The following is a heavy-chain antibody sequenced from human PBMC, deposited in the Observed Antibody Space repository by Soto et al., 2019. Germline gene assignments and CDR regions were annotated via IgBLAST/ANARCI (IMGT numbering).Heavy chain of an antibody. D-gene: IGHD6-6*01. V-gene: IGHV1-18*01. CDR1: GYTFTRYG. CDR2: ISAYNGNT. J-gene: IGHJ4*02. Sequence: GASVKVSCKASGYTFTRYGISWVRQAPGQGLEWMGWISAYNGNTNYAQKLQGRVTMATDTSTSTAYMELRSLRSDDTAVYYCARDLWYTRSSPNIDYWGQGTLVTGSS. CDR3: ARDLWYTRSSPNIDY.